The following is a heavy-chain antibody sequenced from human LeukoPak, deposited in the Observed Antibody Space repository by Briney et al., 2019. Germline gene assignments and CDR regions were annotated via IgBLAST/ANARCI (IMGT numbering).Heavy chain of an antibody. J-gene: IGHJ4*02. V-gene: IGHV3-7*04. CDR2: IKQDGSEK. CDR1: GFTFSSYW. CDR3: ARHNPLWGY. Sequence: GGSLRLSCAVSGFTFSSYWMSWVRQAPGKGLEWVANIKQDGSEKYYVDSVKGRFTISRDNAKNSLYLQMNSLRAEDTALYYCARHNPLWGYWGQGTLVTVSS. D-gene: IGHD1-14*01.